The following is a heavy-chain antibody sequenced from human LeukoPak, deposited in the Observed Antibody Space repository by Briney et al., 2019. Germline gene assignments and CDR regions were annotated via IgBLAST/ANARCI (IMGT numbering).Heavy chain of an antibody. CDR3: AKDTPLFYHYYGIDV. J-gene: IGHJ6*02. CDR1: GLILDAYA. CDR2: ISGGGTIT. V-gene: IGHV3-43*02. Sequence: GGSLRLSCAASGLILDAYAMHWVRQAPGKGLELVSLISGGGTITYYADSVKGRVTIYRDNSKNSVYLEMNSLRSKDTDVYYCAKDTPLFYHYYGIDVWGQGTRVTVSS.